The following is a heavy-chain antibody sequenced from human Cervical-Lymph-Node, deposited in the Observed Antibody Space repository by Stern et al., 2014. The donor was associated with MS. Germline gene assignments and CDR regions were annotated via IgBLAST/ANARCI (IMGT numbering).Heavy chain of an antibody. V-gene: IGHV2-5*02. Sequence: QVTLKESGPTLVKPTQTLTLTCKVSGFSLTTIGEGVGWIRQPPGKALEWLALIYWDDDQRYSPSLKGRLSITRDTTKNLVVLKMTNVAPLDTATYYCAHSSLSVGVSFDYWGQGKLIAVSS. D-gene: IGHD3-10*01. CDR1: GFSLTTIGEG. J-gene: IGHJ4*02. CDR3: AHSSLSVGVSFDY. CDR2: IYWDDDQ.